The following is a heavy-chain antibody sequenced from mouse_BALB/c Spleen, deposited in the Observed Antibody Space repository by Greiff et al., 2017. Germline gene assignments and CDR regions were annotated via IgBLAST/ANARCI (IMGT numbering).Heavy chain of an antibody. V-gene: IGHV5-6-4*01. CDR2: ISSGGSYT. CDR1: GFTFSSYT. J-gene: IGHJ4*01. D-gene: IGHD1-1*01. CDR3: TRDNYGSPGYAMDY. Sequence: DVKLVESGGGLVKPGGSLKLSCAASGFTFSSYTMSWVRQTPEKRLEWVATISSGGSYTYYPDSVKGRFTISRDNAKNTLYLQMSSLKSEDTAMYCCTRDNYGSPGYAMDYWGQGTSVTVSS.